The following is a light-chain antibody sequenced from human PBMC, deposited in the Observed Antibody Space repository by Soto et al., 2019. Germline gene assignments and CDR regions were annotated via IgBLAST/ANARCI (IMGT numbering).Light chain of an antibody. CDR1: SPNIGSNC. J-gene: IGLJ3*02. V-gene: IGLV1-47*01. CDR2: RSD. CDR3: AAWDDSLSGWV. Sequence: QSVLTQPPSASGTPGQRVTISCSGRSPNIGSNCVYWYQQLPGTAPKLLIYRSDQRPSGVPDRFSGSKSGTSASLAISGLRSEDEADYYCAAWDDSLSGWVFGGGTKLTVL.